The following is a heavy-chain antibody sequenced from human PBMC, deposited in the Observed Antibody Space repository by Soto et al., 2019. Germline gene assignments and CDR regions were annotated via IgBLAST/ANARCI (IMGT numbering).Heavy chain of an antibody. CDR2: ISYDGSNK. J-gene: IGHJ6*02. Sequence: SGGSLRLSCAASGFTFSSYGMHWVRQAPGKGLEWVAVISYDGSNKYYADSVKGRFTISRDNSKNTLYLQMNSLRAEDTAVYYCAKDHRRYGMDVWGQGATVTVSS. V-gene: IGHV3-30*18. CDR3: AKDHRRYGMDV. CDR1: GFTFSSYG.